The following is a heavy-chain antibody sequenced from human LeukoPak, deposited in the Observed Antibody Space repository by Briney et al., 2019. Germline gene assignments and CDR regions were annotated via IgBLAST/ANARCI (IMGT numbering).Heavy chain of an antibody. Sequence: GGSLRLSCSASGFTFDTHWMSWVRQAPGKGLEWVAHIKQDGSDEYYVDSVKGRFTISRDNAKNSLYLQMNNLRVEDTAVYYCARDPITIGDAFDIWGQGTMVTVSS. V-gene: IGHV3-7*01. CDR2: IKQDGSDE. D-gene: IGHD3-3*01. J-gene: IGHJ3*02. CDR3: ARDPITIGDAFDI. CDR1: GFTFDTHW.